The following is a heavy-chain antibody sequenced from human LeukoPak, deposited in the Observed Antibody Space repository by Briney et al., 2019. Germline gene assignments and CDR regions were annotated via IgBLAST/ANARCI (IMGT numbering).Heavy chain of an antibody. D-gene: IGHD3-3*01. Sequence: GGSLRLSCAASGFTFSSYGMHWVRQAPGKGLEWVAVISYDGSNKYYADSVKGRFTISRDNSKNTLYLQMNSLRAEDTAVYYCAKDKHRILGDYYMDVWGKGTTVTVSS. CDR1: GFTFSSYG. CDR3: AKDKHRILGDYYMDV. J-gene: IGHJ6*03. V-gene: IGHV3-30*18. CDR2: ISYDGSNK.